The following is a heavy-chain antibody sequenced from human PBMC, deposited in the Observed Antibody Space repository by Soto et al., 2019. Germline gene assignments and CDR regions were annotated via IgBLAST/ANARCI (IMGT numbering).Heavy chain of an antibody. CDR1: GFIFSRYE. J-gene: IGHJ4*02. V-gene: IGHV3-48*03. Sequence: PGGSLRLSCEASGFIFSRYEMHWVRQAPGKGLEWVSYISSSGTTINYADSVKGRFTISRDNAENSLFLHMNSLRVEDTAVYYCARRYSKYLPLDNWGQGTLVTVSS. D-gene: IGHD4-4*01. CDR2: ISSSGTTI. CDR3: ARRYSKYLPLDN.